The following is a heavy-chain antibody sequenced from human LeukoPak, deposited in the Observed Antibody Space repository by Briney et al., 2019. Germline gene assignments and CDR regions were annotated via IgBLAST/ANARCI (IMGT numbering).Heavy chain of an antibody. D-gene: IGHD6-13*01. J-gene: IGHJ4*02. V-gene: IGHV3-74*01. CDR2: IASDGSST. Sequence: GGSLRLSCAASGFTFSSYWMNWVRQAPGKGLVWVSRIASDGSSTTYADSVKGRFSISRDNAKNTLYLQMNSLRAEDTAVYYCAKDSDSSPAADYWGQGTLVTVSS. CDR1: GFTFSSYW. CDR3: AKDSDSSPAADY.